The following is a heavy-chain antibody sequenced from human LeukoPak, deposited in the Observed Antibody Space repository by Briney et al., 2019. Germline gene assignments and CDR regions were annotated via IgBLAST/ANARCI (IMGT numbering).Heavy chain of an antibody. CDR2: IYPGDSHS. Sequence: GESLKIYCQFSGYTFTDYRMAGVRQMPGKGLEWMGAIYPGDSHSEYSPSFQGQVTISADTSITTAYLLWSTLKASDTATYFCARLNRVRSGRYYYYYYLDVWGKGTTVTVSS. J-gene: IGHJ6*03. D-gene: IGHD3-16*01. CDR1: GYTFTDYR. CDR3: ARLNRVRSGRYYYYYYLDV. V-gene: IGHV5-51*01.